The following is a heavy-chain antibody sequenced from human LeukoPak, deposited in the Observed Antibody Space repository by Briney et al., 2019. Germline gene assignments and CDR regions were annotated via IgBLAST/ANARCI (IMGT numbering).Heavy chain of an antibody. CDR2: ISYDGSNK. D-gene: IGHD2/OR15-2a*01. CDR3: ARASMAAADY. J-gene: IGHJ4*02. V-gene: IGHV3-30*04. Sequence: GRSLRLSCAASGFTFSSYAMHWVRQAPGKGLEWVAVISYDGSNKYYADSVKGRFTISRNNSKNTLYLQMNSLRAEDTAVYYCARASMAAADYWGQGTLVTVSS. CDR1: GFTFSSYA.